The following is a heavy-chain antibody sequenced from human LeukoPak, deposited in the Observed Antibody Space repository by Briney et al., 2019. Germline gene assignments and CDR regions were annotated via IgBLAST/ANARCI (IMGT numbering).Heavy chain of an antibody. J-gene: IGHJ5*02. D-gene: IGHD2-15*01. CDR3: ARRGYCSGGSCYRWFDP. CDR2: IYYSGST. CDR1: SYSISSGYY. V-gene: IGHV4-38-2*02. Sequence: PSETLSLTCTVSSYSISSGYYWGWIRQPPGKGLEWIGSIYYSGSTYYNPSLKSRVTISVDTSKNQFSLKLSSVTAADTAVYYCARRGYCSGGSCYRWFDPWGQGTLVTVSS.